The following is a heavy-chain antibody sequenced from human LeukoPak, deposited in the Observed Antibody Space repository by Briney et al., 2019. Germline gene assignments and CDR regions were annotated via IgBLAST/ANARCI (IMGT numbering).Heavy chain of an antibody. V-gene: IGHV3-11*04. CDR3: AELGITMIGGV. J-gene: IGHJ6*04. CDR1: GITFSNAW. D-gene: IGHD3-10*02. Sequence: PGGSLRLSCAASGITFSNAWMSWVRQAPGKELEWVSYISSSGSTIYYADSVKGRFTISRDNAKNSLYLQMNSLRAEDTAVYYCAELGITMIGGVWGKGTTVTISS. CDR2: ISSSGSTI.